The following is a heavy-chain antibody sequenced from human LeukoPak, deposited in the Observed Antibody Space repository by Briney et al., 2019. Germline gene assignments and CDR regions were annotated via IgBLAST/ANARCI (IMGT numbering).Heavy chain of an antibody. CDR3: ARGLGGNSAAFDI. CDR1: GFTVSTKY. CDR2: IYSGGGT. Sequence: GGSLRLSCAASGFTVSTKYMSWVRQAPGEGLEWVSVIYSGGGTYYADSVKGRFTISRDNSENTLYLQMNSLRAEDTAVYYCARGLGGNSAAFDIWGQGTMVTVSS. J-gene: IGHJ3*02. V-gene: IGHV3-53*01. D-gene: IGHD4-23*01.